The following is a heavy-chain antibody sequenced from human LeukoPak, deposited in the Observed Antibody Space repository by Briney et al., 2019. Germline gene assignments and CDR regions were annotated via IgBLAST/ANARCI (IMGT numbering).Heavy chain of an antibody. CDR2: IWYDGSNK. CDR1: GFTFRSYG. J-gene: IGHJ6*03. V-gene: IGHV3-30*02. CDR3: AKAFSDSGSYYYYYYMDV. Sequence: QPGGSLRLSCATSGFTFRSYGMYWVRQAPGKGLEWVAIIWYDGSNKYYADSVKGRFTISRDNSKNTLYLQMHSLRVEDTAVYYCAKAFSDSGSYYYYYYMDVWGKGTTVTVSS. D-gene: IGHD1-26*01.